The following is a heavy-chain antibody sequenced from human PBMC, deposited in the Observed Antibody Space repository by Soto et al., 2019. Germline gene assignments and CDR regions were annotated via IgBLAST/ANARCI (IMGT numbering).Heavy chain of an antibody. CDR2: ISSSSSYI. V-gene: IGHV3-21*01. CDR3: ARVGGGYQLLHAFDI. Sequence: LRLSCAASGFTFSSYAMHWVRQAPGKGLEWVSSISSSSSYIYYADSVKGRFTISRDNAKNSLYLQMNSLRAEDTAVYYCARVGGGYQLLHAFDIWGQGTMVTVSS. D-gene: IGHD2-2*01. CDR1: GFTFSSYA. J-gene: IGHJ3*02.